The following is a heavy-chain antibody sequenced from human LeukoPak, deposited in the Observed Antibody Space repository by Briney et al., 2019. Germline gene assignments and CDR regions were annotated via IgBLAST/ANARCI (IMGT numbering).Heavy chain of an antibody. CDR3: ASCSGGSCYMGDYFDY. CDR1: GYTFTSYA. J-gene: IGHJ4*02. V-gene: IGHV7-4-1*02. CDR2: INTNTGNP. D-gene: IGHD2-15*01. Sequence: GASVKVSCKAFGYTFTSYAMNWVRQAPGQGLEWMGWINTNTGNPTYAQGFTGRFVFSLDTSVSTAYLQISSLKAEDTAVYYCASCSGGSCYMGDYFDYWGQGTLVTVSS.